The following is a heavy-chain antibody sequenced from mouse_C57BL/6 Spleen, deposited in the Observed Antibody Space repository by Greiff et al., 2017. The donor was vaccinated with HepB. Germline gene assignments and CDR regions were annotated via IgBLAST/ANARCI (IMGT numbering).Heavy chain of an antibody. CDR1: GYTFTDYY. J-gene: IGHJ2*01. D-gene: IGHD2-4*01. Sequence: EVKLQQSGPELVKPGASVKISCKASGYTFTDYYMNWVKQSHGKSLEWIGDINPNNGGTSYNQKFKGKATLTVDKSSSTAYMELRSLTSEDSAVYYCARKGDYDYDGDYFDYWGQGTTLTVSS. CDR2: INPNNGGT. CDR3: ARKGDYDYDGDYFDY. V-gene: IGHV1-26*01.